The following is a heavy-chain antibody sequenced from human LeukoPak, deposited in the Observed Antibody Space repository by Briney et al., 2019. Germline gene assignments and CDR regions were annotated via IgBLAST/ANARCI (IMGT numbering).Heavy chain of an antibody. D-gene: IGHD6-19*01. CDR1: GGSISSYY. CDR3: ARSRMAGLFDY. Sequence: SETLSLTCSVSGGSISSYYWSWIRQPPGKGLEWIGYMHYSGNTDYNSSLKSRVTISVVTSKNQFSLKLRSVTAPDTAVYYCARSRMAGLFDYWGQGTLVTVSS. CDR2: MHYSGNT. J-gene: IGHJ4*02. V-gene: IGHV4-59*01.